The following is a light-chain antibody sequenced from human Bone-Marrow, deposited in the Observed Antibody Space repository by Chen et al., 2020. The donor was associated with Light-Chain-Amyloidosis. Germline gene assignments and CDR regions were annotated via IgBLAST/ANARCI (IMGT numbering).Light chain of an antibody. CDR1: NSDVGNYNL. CDR3: CAYTGSSTWV. Sequence: QSALTQPASVSGSPGQSITISCTASNSDVGNYNLVPWYQHHPGKAPKLIIYGDFKRPSGVSNRFSGSKSGNPASLTIAGLQNEDEAHYHCCAYTGSSTWVFGGGTKLTVL. CDR2: GDF. V-gene: IGLV2-23*01. J-gene: IGLJ3*02.